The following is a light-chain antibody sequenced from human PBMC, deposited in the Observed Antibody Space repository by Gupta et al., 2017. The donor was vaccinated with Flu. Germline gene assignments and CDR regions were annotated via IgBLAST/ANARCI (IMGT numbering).Light chain of an antibody. CDR3: SAWDSSLSAWV. Sequence: NSNNIGNQGAAWLQQHQGHPPKLLSYRNNNRPSGISERFSASRSGNTASLTITGLQPEEEADYYCSAWDSSLSAWVFGGGTKLTVL. J-gene: IGLJ3*02. CDR2: RNN. CDR1: SNNIGNQG. V-gene: IGLV10-54*04.